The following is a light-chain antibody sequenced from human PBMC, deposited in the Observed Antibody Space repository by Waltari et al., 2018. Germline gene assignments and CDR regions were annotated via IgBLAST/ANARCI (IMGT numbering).Light chain of an antibody. CDR1: RSALGYYNF. J-gene: IGLJ2*01. CDR2: DVS. V-gene: IGLV2-14*03. CDR3: ASYTSANTVL. Sequence: QSGLTQPASVSGSPGQSLTLSCTGTRSALGYYNFVSWYQQHPGKAPKLVIFDVSRWPSGVSHRFSGSKSGNTASLTISGLQAEDEAAYYCASYTSANTVLFGGGTKVTVL.